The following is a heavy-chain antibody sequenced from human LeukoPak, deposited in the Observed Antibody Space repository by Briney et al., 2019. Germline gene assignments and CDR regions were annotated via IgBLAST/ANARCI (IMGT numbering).Heavy chain of an antibody. CDR3: ARSYYDILTGYYQYGMDV. J-gene: IGHJ6*02. CDR2: IWYDGSNK. Sequence: GGSLRLSCAASGFTFSSYGMHWVRQAPGKGLEWVAVIWYDGSNKYYADSVKGRFTISRDNSKNTLYLQMNSLRAEDTAVYYCARSYYDILTGYYQYGMDVWGQGTTVTVSS. CDR1: GFTFSSYG. V-gene: IGHV3-33*01. D-gene: IGHD3-9*01.